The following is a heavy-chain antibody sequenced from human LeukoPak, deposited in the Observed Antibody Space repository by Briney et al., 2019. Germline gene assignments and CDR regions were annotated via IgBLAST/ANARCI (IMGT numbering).Heavy chain of an antibody. J-gene: IGHJ4*02. CDR2: ISVYNGNT. D-gene: IGHD2-2*02. V-gene: IGHV1-18*01. CDR3: ARTCSSSSCYMVH. Sequence: ASVKVSCKASVCTLPNFGITWLGQAPRQGRDWMEWISVYNGNTNYAQNLQGRVTMTTDTSTSTGYMELRSLRSDDTALYYCARTCSSSSCYMVHWGQGTLVTVSS. CDR1: VCTLPNFG.